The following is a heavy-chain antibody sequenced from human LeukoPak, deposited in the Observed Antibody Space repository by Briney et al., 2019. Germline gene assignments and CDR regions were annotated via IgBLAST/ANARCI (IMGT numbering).Heavy chain of an antibody. V-gene: IGHV4-59*12. D-gene: IGHD3-9*01. J-gene: IGHJ5*02. CDR3: ARSLNFDWLLPDNWFDP. Sequence: PSETLSLTCTVSGGSISSYYWSWIRQPPGKGLEWIGYIYYSGSTNYNPSLKSRVTMSVDTSKNQFSLKLSSVTAADTAVYYCARSLNFDWLLPDNWFDPWGQGTLVTVSS. CDR1: GGSISSYY. CDR2: IYYSGST.